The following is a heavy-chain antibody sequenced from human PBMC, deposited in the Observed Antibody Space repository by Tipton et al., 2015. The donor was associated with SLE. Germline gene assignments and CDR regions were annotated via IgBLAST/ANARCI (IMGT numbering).Heavy chain of an antibody. Sequence: GSLRLSCAPSGFTFSSYWMHWVRQGQGKGLVWVSGINWNSGDIGYADSVKGRFTISRDNAKNSLYLQMNSLKTEDTAVYYCASARWAHGSDVWGQGTTVTVSS. CDR1: GFTFSSYW. J-gene: IGHJ6*02. V-gene: IGHV3-74*01. D-gene: IGHD3-10*01. CDR3: ASARWAHGSDV. CDR2: INWNSGDI.